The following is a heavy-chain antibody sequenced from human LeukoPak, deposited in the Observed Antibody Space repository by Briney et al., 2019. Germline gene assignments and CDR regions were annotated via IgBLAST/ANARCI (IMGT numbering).Heavy chain of an antibody. CDR2: INPIDGTT. CDR3: ARQQGLQNLNFDY. J-gene: IGHJ4*02. D-gene: IGHD4-11*01. CDR1: GYTFTSYY. V-gene: IGHV1-46*01. Sequence: ASVKVSCKASGYTFTSYYIHWVRQAPGQGLEWMGIINPIDGTTDYAQKFQGRVTLTRDTSTSTVYMELSSLRSDDTAVYYCARQQGLQNLNFDYWGQGTLVTVSS.